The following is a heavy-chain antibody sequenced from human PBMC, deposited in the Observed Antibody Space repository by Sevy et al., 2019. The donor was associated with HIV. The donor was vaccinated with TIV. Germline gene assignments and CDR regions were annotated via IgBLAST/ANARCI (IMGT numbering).Heavy chain of an antibody. CDR1: GFSFSSYG. J-gene: IGHJ4*02. D-gene: IGHD6-13*01. CDR2: ISYDGDNM. Sequence: GGSLRLSCAASGFSFSSYGIHWVRQAPGKGLEWVADISYDGDNMNYADSMKGRFTISRDNSKNTLFLQMNSLRAEDTAVYYCARDGRSWYGGYLDYWGQGTLVTVSS. V-gene: IGHV3-30-3*01. CDR3: ARDGRSWYGGYLDY.